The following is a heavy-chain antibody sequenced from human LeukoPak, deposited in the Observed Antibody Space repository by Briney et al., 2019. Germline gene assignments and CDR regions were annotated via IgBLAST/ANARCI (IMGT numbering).Heavy chain of an antibody. V-gene: IGHV1-69*05. D-gene: IGHD3-10*01. CDR2: IIPIFSTA. J-gene: IGHJ4*02. Sequence: SVKVSCKASGGTFSSYAISWVRQAPGQGLEWTGRIIPIFSTANYAQKFQGRVTITTDESTSTAYMELSSLRSEDTAVYYCARDRDYGSGSYYFDYWGQGTLVTVSS. CDR3: ARDRDYGSGSYYFDY. CDR1: GGTFSSYA.